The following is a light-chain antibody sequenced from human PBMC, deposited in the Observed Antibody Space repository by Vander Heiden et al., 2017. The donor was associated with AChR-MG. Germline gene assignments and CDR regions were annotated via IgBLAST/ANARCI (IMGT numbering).Light chain of an antibody. CDR3: CFDARSNWM. J-gene: IGLJ3*02. Sequence: QSALTQPASVSGSPGQSIPISCTGTSSAFVSSTLVSWYQQPPGKAAKPIVDEGNKRPSGVSNRFSGSKSGNTASMTISGLQVEDEGDYYCCFDARSNWMFGGGTKLTVL. V-gene: IGLV2-23*01. CDR1: SSAFVSSTL. CDR2: EGN.